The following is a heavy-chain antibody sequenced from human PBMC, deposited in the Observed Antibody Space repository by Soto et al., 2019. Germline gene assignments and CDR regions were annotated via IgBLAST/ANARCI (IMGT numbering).Heavy chain of an antibody. D-gene: IGHD3-10*01. Sequence: GGSLRLSCAASGFTFSNAWMNWVRQAPGKGLEWVGRIKSKTDGGTTDYAAPVKGRFTISRDDSKNTLYLQMNSLKTEDTAVYYCTHQSGRFGESFDYWGQGTLVTVSS. V-gene: IGHV3-15*07. CDR1: GFTFSNAW. J-gene: IGHJ4*02. CDR3: THQSGRFGESFDY. CDR2: IKSKTDGGTT.